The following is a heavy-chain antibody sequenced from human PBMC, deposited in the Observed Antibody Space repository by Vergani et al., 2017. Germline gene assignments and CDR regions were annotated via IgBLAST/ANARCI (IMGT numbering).Heavy chain of an antibody. V-gene: IGHV4-39*01. J-gene: IGHJ5*02. CDR3: ARHISVEWPVKLGWIDP. CDR2: VFYGGRT. Sequence: QMQLQESGPGLVKPSETLSLSCTVSGVSISTSSYAWGWIRQPPGKTLEWIGTVFYGGRTSYNPSLKSRVTLSLDTSKKQISLHLTSVTAADTAVYYCARHISVEWPVKLGWIDPWGQGILVTVSS. CDR1: GVSISTSSYA. D-gene: IGHD6-19*01.